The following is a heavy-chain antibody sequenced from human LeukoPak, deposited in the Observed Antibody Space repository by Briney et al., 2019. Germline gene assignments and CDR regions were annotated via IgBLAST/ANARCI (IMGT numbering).Heavy chain of an antibody. J-gene: IGHJ4*02. CDR3: ARGGAAYYFAY. CDR1: GYTFTNYN. V-gene: IGHV1-18*01. Sequence: ASVKVSCKASGYTFTNYNISWVRQAPGQGLAWMGWISAYNGNTNYAQKLQGRVTMTTETSTSTAYMELRSLRSDDTAVYYCARGGAAYYFAYWGQGTLVTVSS. CDR2: ISAYNGNT. D-gene: IGHD6-25*01.